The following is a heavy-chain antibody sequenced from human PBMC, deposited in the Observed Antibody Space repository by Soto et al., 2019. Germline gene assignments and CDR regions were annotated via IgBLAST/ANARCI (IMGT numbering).Heavy chain of an antibody. CDR3: AKVLYYYDSSGYQATDY. V-gene: IGHV3-30*18. Sequence: QVQLVESGGGVVQPGRSLRLSCAASGFTFSSYGMHWVRQAPGKGLEWVAVISYDGSNKYYADSVKGRFTISRDNSKNTLYLKMNSLRADDTAVYYCAKVLYYYDSSGYQATDYWGQGTLVTVSS. CDR2: ISYDGSNK. CDR1: GFTFSSYG. D-gene: IGHD3-22*01. J-gene: IGHJ4*02.